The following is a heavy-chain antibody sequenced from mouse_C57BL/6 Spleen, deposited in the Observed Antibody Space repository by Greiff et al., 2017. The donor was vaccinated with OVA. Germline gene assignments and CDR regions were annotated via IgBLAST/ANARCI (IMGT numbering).Heavy chain of an antibody. J-gene: IGHJ3*01. CDR1: GYTFTGPT. CDR2: IYPRYGST. Sequence: QVPLQQSDAELVKPGASFQLSCTVSGYTFTGPTLHWMKQRPEQGLEWIGYIYPRYGSTKYNEKFKGKATLTADQSSSTAYMQLNSLTSEDSAVDYCARGRNLAWFAYWGQGTLVTVSA. V-gene: IGHV1-78*01. CDR3: ARGRNLAWFAY.